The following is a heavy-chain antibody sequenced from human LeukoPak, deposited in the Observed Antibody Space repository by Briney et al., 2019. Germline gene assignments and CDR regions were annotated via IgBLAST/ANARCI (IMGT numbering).Heavy chain of an antibody. CDR2: IYSSGST. Sequence: ETLSLTCTVSGGSITGYYWSWIRQPPGKGLEWVGYIYSSGSTNYNPSLKSRVTISLDTSKSQFSLKLISVTASDTAVYYCARLTNFLTTYYPTPWGQGTLVTISS. CDR1: GGSITGYY. D-gene: IGHD2/OR15-2a*01. V-gene: IGHV4-59*08. CDR3: ARLTNFLTTYYPTP. J-gene: IGHJ5*02.